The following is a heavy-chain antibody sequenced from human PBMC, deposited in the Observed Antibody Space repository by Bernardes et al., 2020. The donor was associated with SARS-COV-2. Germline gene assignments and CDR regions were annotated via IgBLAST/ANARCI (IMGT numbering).Heavy chain of an antibody. J-gene: IGHJ4*02. CDR1: GITFSTSA. V-gene: IGHV3-23*01. CDR3: ATELQYDNIY. CDR2: ISAIRNT. Sequence: LRLSYATSGITFSTSAMAWVRQAPGTGLAWVSTISAIRNTHYADPVKGRFIISRDDAKNALYLQMNSLRADDTATYYCATELQYDNIYWGQGALVTVSS. D-gene: IGHD3-22*01.